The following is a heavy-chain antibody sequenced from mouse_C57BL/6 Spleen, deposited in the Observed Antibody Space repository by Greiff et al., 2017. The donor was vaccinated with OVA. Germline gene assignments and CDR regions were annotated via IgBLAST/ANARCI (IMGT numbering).Heavy chain of an antibody. CDR1: GYAFSSSW. D-gene: IGHD2-4*01. CDR2: IYPGGGDT. J-gene: IGHJ2*01. CDR3: ARCDYYDLDY. V-gene: IGHV1-82*01. Sequence: VQLQESGPELVKPGASVKISCKASGYAFSSSWMNWVKQRPGKGLEWIGRIYPGGGDTNYNGKFKGKATLTADKSSSTAYMQLSSLTSEDSAVYFCARCDYYDLDYWGQGTTLTVSA.